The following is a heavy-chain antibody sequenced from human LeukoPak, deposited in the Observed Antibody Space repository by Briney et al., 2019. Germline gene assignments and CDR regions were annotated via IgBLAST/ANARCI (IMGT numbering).Heavy chain of an antibody. D-gene: IGHD6-19*01. CDR2: INPNSGGT. CDR1: GYTFTVYY. J-gene: IGHJ4*02. Sequence: ASVTVSFKASGYTFTVYYMHWVRQAPGQGLEWMGWINPNSGGTNYAQKFQGRVTMTRDTSISTAYMELSRLRSDDTAVYYCARGLGIAVARDLFDYWGQGTLVTVSS. CDR3: ARGLGIAVARDLFDY. V-gene: IGHV1-2*02.